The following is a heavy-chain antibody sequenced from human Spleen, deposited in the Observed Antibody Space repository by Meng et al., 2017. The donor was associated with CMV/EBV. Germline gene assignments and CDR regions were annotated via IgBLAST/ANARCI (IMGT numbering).Heavy chain of an antibody. D-gene: IGHD3-3*01. V-gene: IGHV3-30*02. CDR3: ASGDFWSGYYSGT. CDR1: GFTFSSYG. CDR2: IRYDGSNK. J-gene: IGHJ4*02. Sequence: GESLKISCAASGFTFSSYGMHWVRQAPGKGLEWVAFIRYDGSNKYYADSVKGRFTISRDNSKNTLYLQMNSLRAEDTAVYYCASGDFWSGYYSGTWGQGTLVTVSS.